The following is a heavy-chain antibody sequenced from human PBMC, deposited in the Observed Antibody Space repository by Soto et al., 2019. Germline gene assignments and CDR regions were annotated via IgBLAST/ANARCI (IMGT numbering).Heavy chain of an antibody. Sequence: QVQLQQWGAGLLKPSETLSLTCAVYGGSFSGYYWSWIRQPPGKGLEWIGEINHSGSTNYNPSLKSRVTISVDTSKNQFSLKLSSVTAADTAVYYCARDVSKYSSSWRGWFDPWGQGTLVTVSS. CDR3: ARDVSKYSSSWRGWFDP. V-gene: IGHV4-34*01. J-gene: IGHJ5*02. CDR1: GGSFSGYY. D-gene: IGHD6-13*01. CDR2: INHSGST.